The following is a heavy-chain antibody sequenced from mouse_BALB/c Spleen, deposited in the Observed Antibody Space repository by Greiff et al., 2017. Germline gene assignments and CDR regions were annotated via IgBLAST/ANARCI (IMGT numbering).Heavy chain of an antibody. D-gene: IGHD1-1*01. J-gene: IGHJ4*01. CDR2: INPYNGDT. V-gene: IGHV1-20*02. CDR3: ARQYGSRDHGMDY. Sequence: VQLQQSGPELVKPGASVKISCKASGYSFTGYFMNWVMQSHGKSLEWIGRINPYNGDTFYNQKFKGKATLTVDKSSSTAHMELRSLASEDSAVYYCARQYGSRDHGMDYWGQGTSVTVSS. CDR1: GYSFTGYF.